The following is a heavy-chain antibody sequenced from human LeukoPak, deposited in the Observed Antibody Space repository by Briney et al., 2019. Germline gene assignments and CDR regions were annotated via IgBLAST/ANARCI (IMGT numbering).Heavy chain of an antibody. CDR3: ARGKEKWLDHFDY. Sequence: PGGSLRVSCAASGFSFSTYALSWVRQAPGEGLEWVSAISGTGVTTYYADSVKGRFTISRDNSKSSLYLQMDSLRYEDTAVYYCARGKEKWLDHFDYWGQGSLVTVSS. V-gene: IGHV3-23*01. J-gene: IGHJ4*02. CDR2: ISGTGVTT. D-gene: IGHD6-19*01. CDR1: GFSFSTYA.